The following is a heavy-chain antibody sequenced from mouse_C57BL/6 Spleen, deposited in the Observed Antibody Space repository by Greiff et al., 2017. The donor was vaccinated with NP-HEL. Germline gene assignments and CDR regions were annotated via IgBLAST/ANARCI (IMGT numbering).Heavy chain of an antibody. CDR2: IYPRSGNT. CDR1: GYTFTSYG. D-gene: IGHD1-1*01. Sequence: QVQLQQSGAELARPGASVKLSCKASGYTFTSYGISWVKQRTGQGLEWIGEIYPRSGNTYYNEKFKGKATLTADKSSSTAYMELRSLTSEDSAVYFCARFYYYGSSYPYYAMDYWGQGTSVTVSS. V-gene: IGHV1-81*01. CDR3: ARFYYYGSSYPYYAMDY. J-gene: IGHJ4*01.